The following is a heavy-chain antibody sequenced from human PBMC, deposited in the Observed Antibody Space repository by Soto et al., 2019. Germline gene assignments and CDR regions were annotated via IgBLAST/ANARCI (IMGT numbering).Heavy chain of an antibody. V-gene: IGHV5-51*01. J-gene: IGHJ6*03. Sequence: GESLKISCKGSGYSFTSYWIGWVRQMPGKGLEWMGIIYPGDSDTRYSPSFQGQVTISADKSISTAYLQWSSLKASDTAMYYCARLVRGVIIPYYYYYMDVWGKGTTVTVSS. CDR3: ARLVRGVIIPYYYYYMDV. D-gene: IGHD3-10*01. CDR1: GYSFTSYW. CDR2: IYPGDSDT.